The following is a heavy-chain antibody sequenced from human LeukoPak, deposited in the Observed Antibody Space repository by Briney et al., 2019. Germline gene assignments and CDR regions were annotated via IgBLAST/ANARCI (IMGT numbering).Heavy chain of an antibody. D-gene: IGHD6-13*01. V-gene: IGHV4-39*01. J-gene: IGHJ5*02. CDR3: ASWYSSSWQYWFDP. CDR1: GGSISSSSHY. CDR2: IHYSGST. Sequence: SETLSLTCTVSGGSISSSSHYWGWIRQPPGKGLEWIGSIHYSGSTYYYPSLKSRGTISVDTSKNQFSLKLSSVTAADTAVYYCASWYSSSWQYWFDPWGQGTLVTVSS.